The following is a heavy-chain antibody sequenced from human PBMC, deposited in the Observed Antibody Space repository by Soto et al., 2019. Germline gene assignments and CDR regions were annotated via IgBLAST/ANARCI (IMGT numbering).Heavy chain of an antibody. CDR1: GFTFTNYA. CDR3: AREVGAPTGWLDP. V-gene: IGHV3-23*01. Sequence: EVQLSESGGDLRQPGGSLRLSCAASGFTFTNYAMTWVRQTPGKGLEWVSGISASGGLKYYADSVQGRFTVYRDNSKNILYLQMDNLRDEDTALYYSAREVGAPTGWLDPWGQGTQVTVSS. CDR2: ISASGGLK. D-gene: IGHD1-26*01. J-gene: IGHJ5*02.